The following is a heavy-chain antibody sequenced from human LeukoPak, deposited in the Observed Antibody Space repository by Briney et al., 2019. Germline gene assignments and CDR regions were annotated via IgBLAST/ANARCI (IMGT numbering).Heavy chain of an antibody. CDR2: IYTSVST. V-gene: IGHV4-4*07. CDR3: ARGPKYCSCGSCYGMGYYYYMDV. Sequence: SETLSLTCTVSGVSISSYYWGWIRQPPGKGLEWIGRIYTSVSTNYNPSLKSRVTMSVDTSKNQFSLKLSSVTAADTAVYYCARGPKYCSCGSCYGMGYYYYMDVWGEGTTVTISS. J-gene: IGHJ6*03. D-gene: IGHD2-15*01. CDR1: GVSISSYY.